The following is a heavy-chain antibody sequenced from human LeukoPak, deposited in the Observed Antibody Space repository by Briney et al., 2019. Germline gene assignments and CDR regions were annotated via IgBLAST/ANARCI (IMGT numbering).Heavy chain of an antibody. CDR1: GDSVSSNSAA. D-gene: IGHD3-10*01. Sequence: SQTLSLTCDISGDSVSSNSAAWNWIRQSPSRGLEWLGRTYYRSKWCNDYAISVKSRMTINADTSKNQFSLQLNSVTPEDTAVYYCAKGRWALFDCWGQGTLVIVSS. CDR3: AKGRWALFDC. J-gene: IGHJ4*02. CDR2: TYYRSKWCN. V-gene: IGHV6-1*01.